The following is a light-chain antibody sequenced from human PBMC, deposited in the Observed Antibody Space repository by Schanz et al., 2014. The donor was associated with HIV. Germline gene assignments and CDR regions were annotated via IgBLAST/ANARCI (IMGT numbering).Light chain of an antibody. CDR1: SSDVGAYNY. Sequence: QSALTQPPSASGSPGQSVTISCTGTSSDVGAYNYVSWYQHHPAEPPKLIIYEVNKRPSGVPNRFSGSKSGNMAYLTISALQAEDEADYYCASYTTSHTFVFGTGTKLTVL. CDR2: EVN. V-gene: IGLV2-8*01. J-gene: IGLJ1*01. CDR3: ASYTTSHTFV.